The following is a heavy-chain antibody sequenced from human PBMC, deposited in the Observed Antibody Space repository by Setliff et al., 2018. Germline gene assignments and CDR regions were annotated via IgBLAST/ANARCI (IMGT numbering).Heavy chain of an antibody. CDR2: IWKSVST. CDR1: DGSIRSGDHY. CDR3: ARKMRMSGRGHWYFDV. Sequence: PSETLSLTCTASDGSIRSGDHYWNRIRQHPGKGLEWLGYIWKSVSTFYNPSLTSRITMSVDTSRNLFSMELASVTAADTAIYYCARKMRMSGRGHWYFDVWGRGTLVTVSS. V-gene: IGHV4-31*03. J-gene: IGHJ2*01.